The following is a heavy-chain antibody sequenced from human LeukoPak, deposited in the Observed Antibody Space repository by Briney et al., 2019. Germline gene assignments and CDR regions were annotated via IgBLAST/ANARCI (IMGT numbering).Heavy chain of an antibody. CDR2: IYYSGST. J-gene: IGHJ4*02. Sequence: SETLSLTCTVSGGSISSYYRSWIRQPPGKRLEWIGYIYYSGSTNYNPSLKSRVTISVDTSKNQFSLKLSSVTAADTAVYYCARYVWGSYPTFEDYWGQGTLVTVSS. V-gene: IGHV4-59*01. CDR1: GGSISSYY. D-gene: IGHD3-16*02. CDR3: ARYVWGSYPTFEDY.